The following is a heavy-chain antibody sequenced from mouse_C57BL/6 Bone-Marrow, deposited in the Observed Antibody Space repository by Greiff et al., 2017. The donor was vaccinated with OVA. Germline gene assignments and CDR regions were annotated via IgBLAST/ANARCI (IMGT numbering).Heavy chain of an antibody. CDR3: ARGYDSSYVIWYFDV. Sequence: EVQLQQSVAELVRPGASVKLSCTASSFNIKNPYMHWVKQRPEQGLEWIGRIDPANGNTKYAPKFQGKATITADTSSNTAYLQLSSLTSEDTAIYYCARGYDSSYVIWYFDVWGTGTTVTVSS. V-gene: IGHV14-3*01. CDR2: IDPANGNT. D-gene: IGHD1-1*01. J-gene: IGHJ1*03. CDR1: SFNIKNPY.